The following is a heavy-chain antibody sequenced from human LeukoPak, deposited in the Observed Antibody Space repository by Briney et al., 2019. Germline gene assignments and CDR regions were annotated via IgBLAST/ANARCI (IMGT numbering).Heavy chain of an antibody. CDR2: IYSGGST. CDR3: ASQGRAVAGRDAFDI. D-gene: IGHD6-19*01. V-gene: IGHV3-53*01. Sequence: GGSLRLSCAASGFTVSSNYMSWVRKAPGKGLEWVSVIYSGGSTYYADSVKGRFTISRDNSKNTLYLQMNSLRAEDTAVYYCASQGRAVAGRDAFDIWGQGTTVTVSS. J-gene: IGHJ3*02. CDR1: GFTVSSNY.